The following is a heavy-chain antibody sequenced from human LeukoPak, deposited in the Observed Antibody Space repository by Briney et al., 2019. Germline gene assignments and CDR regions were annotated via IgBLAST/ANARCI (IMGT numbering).Heavy chain of an antibody. CDR3: ASGGSGSYYAGWYYGMDV. D-gene: IGHD3-10*01. CDR2: IYYSGST. J-gene: IGHJ6*02. V-gene: IGHV4-59*08. Sequence: SETLSLTCTVCGRSNRRYYWSRIRQPPGKGLEWIGYIYYSGSTNYNPSLKSRVTISVDTSKNQFSPKLSSVTAADKAVYYCASGGSGSYYAGWYYGMDVWGQGTTVTVSS. CDR1: GRSNRRYY.